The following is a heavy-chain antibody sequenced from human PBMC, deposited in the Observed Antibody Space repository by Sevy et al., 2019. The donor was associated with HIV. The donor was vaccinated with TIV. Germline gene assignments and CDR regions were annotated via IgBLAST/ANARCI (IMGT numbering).Heavy chain of an antibody. CDR3: ARVWNSDHYDSSGPNWFDS. Sequence: ASVKVSCKASGYTFTGYSMHWVRQAPGQGLEWMGWINPNSGGTNYAQKFQGRVTMTRDTSISTAYMELSRLRSDDTAVYYCARVWNSDHYDSSGPNWFDSWGQGTLVTVSS. CDR1: GYTFTGYS. D-gene: IGHD3-22*01. J-gene: IGHJ5*01. CDR2: INPNSGGT. V-gene: IGHV1-2*02.